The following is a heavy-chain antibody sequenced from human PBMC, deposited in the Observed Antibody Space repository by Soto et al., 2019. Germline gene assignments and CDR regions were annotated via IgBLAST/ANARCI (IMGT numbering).Heavy chain of an antibody. CDR3: ARAPSWYNFDY. CDR2: INAGNGNT. Sequence: QVQLVQSGAEVKKPGASVKVSCKASGYTFTSYAMHWVRQAPGQRLEWMGWINAGNGNTKYSQKFQGRVTITSDTSASTAHMQLSSLRSEDTAVYYCARAPSWYNFDYWGQGTLVTVSS. J-gene: IGHJ4*02. CDR1: GYTFTSYA. V-gene: IGHV1-3*01. D-gene: IGHD6-13*01.